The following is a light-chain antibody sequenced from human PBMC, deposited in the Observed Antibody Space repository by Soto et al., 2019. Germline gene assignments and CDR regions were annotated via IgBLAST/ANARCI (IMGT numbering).Light chain of an antibody. CDR3: QQANSFPIT. Sequence: DIQKTQSPSSRSASVGDRVTITCRASQVISTWLAWYQQKPGQAPKLLIYAASVLESGVPSRFSGSGSGTDFTLTISSVQPEDFATYRCQQANSFPITFGQGTRLEIK. CDR2: AAS. CDR1: QVISTW. V-gene: IGKV1-12*01. J-gene: IGKJ5*01.